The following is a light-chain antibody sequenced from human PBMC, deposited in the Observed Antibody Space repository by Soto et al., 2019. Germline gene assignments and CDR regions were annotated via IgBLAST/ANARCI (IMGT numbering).Light chain of an antibody. Sequence: AIRVTQSPSSFSASTGDRVTITCRASQGISSYLAWYQQKPGKVPKLLIYAASTLQSGVPSRFSGSGSGTDFTLTISCLQSEDFATYYCKQYYSYPRTFGQGTKVDIK. CDR1: QGISSY. CDR2: AAS. CDR3: KQYYSYPRT. J-gene: IGKJ1*01. V-gene: IGKV1-8*01.